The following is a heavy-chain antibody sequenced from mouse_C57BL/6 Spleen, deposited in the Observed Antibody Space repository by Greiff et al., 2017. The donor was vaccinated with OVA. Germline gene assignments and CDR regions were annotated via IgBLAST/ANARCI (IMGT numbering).Heavy chain of an antibody. CDR2: IDPSDSYT. D-gene: IGHD1-1*01. Sequence: QVQLQQPGAELVRPGTSVKLSCKASGYTFTSYWMHWVKQRPGQGLEWIGVIDPSDSYTNYNQQFKGKSTLTVDTSSSTAYMQLSSLTSEDSAVYYCARGDYYGSSSYYFDYWGQGTTLTVSS. J-gene: IGHJ2*01. CDR3: ARGDYYGSSSYYFDY. CDR1: GYTFTSYW. V-gene: IGHV1-59*01.